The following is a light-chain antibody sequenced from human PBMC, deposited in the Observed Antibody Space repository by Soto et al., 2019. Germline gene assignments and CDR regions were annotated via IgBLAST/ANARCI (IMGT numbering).Light chain of an antibody. V-gene: IGLV2-18*02. CDR3: TSYPTTSTYV. CDR1: SSDVGGYYR. J-gene: IGLJ1*01. Sequence: QSALTQPHSVSGSPGQSVTISCTGTSSDVGGYYRVSWYQQHPAKAPRFMIYEVTNRPSGVSHRFSGSKSGNKASLTISGLRAEDEADYYCTSYPTTSTYVFVTGTKVTVL. CDR2: EVT.